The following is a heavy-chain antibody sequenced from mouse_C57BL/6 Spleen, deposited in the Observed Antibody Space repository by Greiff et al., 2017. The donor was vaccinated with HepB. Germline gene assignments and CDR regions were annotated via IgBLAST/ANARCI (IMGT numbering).Heavy chain of an antibody. CDR3: ARRITTVEWYFDV. CDR1: GFTFSSYA. V-gene: IGHV5-4*03. D-gene: IGHD1-1*01. Sequence: EVMLVESGGGLVKPGGSLKLSCAASGFTFSSYAMSWVRQTPEKRLEWVATISDGGSYTYYPDNVKGRFTISRDNAKNNLYLQMSHLKSEDTAMYYCARRITTVEWYFDVWGTGTTVTVSS. J-gene: IGHJ1*03. CDR2: ISDGGSYT.